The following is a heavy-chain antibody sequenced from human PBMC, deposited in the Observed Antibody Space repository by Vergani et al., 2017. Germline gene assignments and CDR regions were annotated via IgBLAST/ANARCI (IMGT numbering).Heavy chain of an antibody. J-gene: IGHJ6*02. CDR1: GGTFSSYA. V-gene: IGHV1-69*01. CDR3: ARDVPLPPPMVRGVSEYYYGMDV. CDR2: IIPIFGTA. Sequence: QVQLVQSGAEVKKPGSSVKVSCKASGGTFSSYAISWVRQAPGQGLEWMGGIIPIFGTANYAQKFQGRVTITADESTSTAYMELSSLRSEDTAVYYCARDVPLPPPMVRGVSEYYYGMDVWGQGTTVTVSS. D-gene: IGHD3-10*01.